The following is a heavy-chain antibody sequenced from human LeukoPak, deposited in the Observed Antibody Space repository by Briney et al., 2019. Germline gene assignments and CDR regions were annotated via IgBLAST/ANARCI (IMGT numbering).Heavy chain of an antibody. D-gene: IGHD3-22*01. J-gene: IGHJ4*02. CDR2: ISYDGSNK. V-gene: IGHV3-30*18. CDR1: GFTFSSYG. Sequence: PGRSLRPSCAASGFTFSSYGMHWVRQAPGKGLEWVAVISYDGSNKYYADSVKGRFTISRDNSKNTLYLQMNSLRAEDTAVYYCAKDLYYDSSGYYIGYFDYWGQGTLVTVSS. CDR3: AKDLYYDSSGYYIGYFDY.